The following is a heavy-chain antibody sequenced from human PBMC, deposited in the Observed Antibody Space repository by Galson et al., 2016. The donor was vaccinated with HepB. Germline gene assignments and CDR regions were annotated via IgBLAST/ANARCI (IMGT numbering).Heavy chain of an antibody. CDR2: VPHYGNNK. CDR1: GFTFRSYP. J-gene: IGHJ4*02. V-gene: IGHV3-30-3*02. D-gene: IGHD3-16*02. CDR3: AKDYVGGSYLLTQFDY. Sequence: SLRLSCAASGFTFRSYPMHWVRQAPGKGLEWVTVVPHYGNNKYYADSVKGRFTVSRDNSKNTLYLQMNSLGVEDTAVYYCAKDYVGGSYLLTQFDYWGQGALVTVSS.